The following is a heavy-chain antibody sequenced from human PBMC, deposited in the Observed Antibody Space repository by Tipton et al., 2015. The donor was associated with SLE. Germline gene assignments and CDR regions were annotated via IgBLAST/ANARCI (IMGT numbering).Heavy chain of an antibody. Sequence: TLSLTCAVSGGSISSSDWWSWVRQYSGKGLEWIGEISHSGSTNYNPSLQSRVTVSVDKSKNQFSLRLNSVTAADTAVYYCAKDYNYDYPDYNWGQGTLVIVSS. CDR1: GGSISSSDW. D-gene: IGHD4-17*01. CDR3: AKDYNYDYPDYN. V-gene: IGHV4-4*02. J-gene: IGHJ4*02. CDR2: ISHSGST.